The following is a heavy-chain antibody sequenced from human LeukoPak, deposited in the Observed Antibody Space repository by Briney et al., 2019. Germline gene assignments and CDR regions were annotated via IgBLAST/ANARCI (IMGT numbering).Heavy chain of an antibody. V-gene: IGHV3-7*03. CDR1: GFALSSHW. D-gene: IGHD1-26*01. CDR2: VNRDGSET. Sequence: GGSLRLSCAASGFALSSHWMTWVRQVPGRGPEWVANVNRDGSETYYLDSVKGRFTISRDNAKNSLYLQMNSLRAEDTAVYYCANSAGSYAYYFDYWGQGTLVTVSS. J-gene: IGHJ4*02. CDR3: ANSAGSYAYYFDY.